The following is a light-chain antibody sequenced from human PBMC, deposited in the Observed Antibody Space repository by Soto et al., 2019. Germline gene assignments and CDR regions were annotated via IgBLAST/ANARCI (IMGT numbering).Light chain of an antibody. CDR2: DAS. CDR1: QSISSW. CDR3: QQYNSYPT. V-gene: IGKV1-5*01. Sequence: DIQMTQSPSTLSASVGDRVTITCRASQSISSWLAWYQQKPGKAPKFLIYDASSLESGVQSRFSGSGSGTEFTLTIRSLQPDDFATYYCQQYNSYPTCGQGTKVDIK. J-gene: IGKJ1*01.